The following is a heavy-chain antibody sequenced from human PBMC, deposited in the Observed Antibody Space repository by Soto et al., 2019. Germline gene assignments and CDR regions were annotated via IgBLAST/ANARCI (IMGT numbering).Heavy chain of an antibody. CDR2: IYSGGST. Sequence: GGSLRLSCAASGFTVSSNYMSCLRQAPGKGLEWVSVIYSGGSTYYADSVKGRFTISRDNSKNTLYLQMNSLRAEDTAVYYCARDLEVTTESWFEPWGQGTLVTVSS. V-gene: IGHV3-53*05. CDR3: ARDLEVTTESWFEP. D-gene: IGHD4-17*01. CDR1: GFTVSSNY. J-gene: IGHJ5*02.